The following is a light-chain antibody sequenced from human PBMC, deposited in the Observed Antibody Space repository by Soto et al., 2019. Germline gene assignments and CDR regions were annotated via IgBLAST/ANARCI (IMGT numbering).Light chain of an antibody. Sequence: QSVVTQPPSVSGAPGQRVTISCTGSSSNIGAGYPVHWYQQLPGTAPKLLVAGNRPSGVPDRFSVSKSGNTASLTISGLQAEDEADYYCSSYTTSSTYWLFGGGTQLTVL. CDR3: SSYTTSSTYWL. CDR2: G. J-gene: IGLJ3*02. CDR1: SSNIGAGYP. V-gene: IGLV1-40*01.